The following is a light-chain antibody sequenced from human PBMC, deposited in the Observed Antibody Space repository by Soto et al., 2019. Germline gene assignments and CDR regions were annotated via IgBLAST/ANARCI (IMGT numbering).Light chain of an antibody. J-gene: IGKJ2*01. CDR3: QQSGSSPNT. Sequence: EIVLTQSPGTLSLSPEERATLSCRASQSVSSSYLAWYQQKPGQAPRLLIYGASSRATGIPDRFSGSGSGTDFTLTISRLEPEDFAVYYCQQSGSSPNTFGQGTKLEIK. CDR2: GAS. CDR1: QSVSSSY. V-gene: IGKV3-20*01.